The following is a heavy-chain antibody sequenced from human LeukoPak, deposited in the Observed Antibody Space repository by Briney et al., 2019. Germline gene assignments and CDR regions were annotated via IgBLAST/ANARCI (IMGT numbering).Heavy chain of an antibody. CDR1: GFTFSSYG. CDR2: IRYDGSNK. Sequence: GGSLRLSCAASGFTFSSYGMHWVRQAPGKGLEWVAFIRYDGSNKYYADSVKGRFTISRDNSKNTLYLQMNSLRAEDTAVYYCAKDYSRGYDFWSGYDAFDIWGQGTMVTVSS. J-gene: IGHJ3*02. D-gene: IGHD3-3*01. V-gene: IGHV3-30*02. CDR3: AKDYSRGYDFWSGYDAFDI.